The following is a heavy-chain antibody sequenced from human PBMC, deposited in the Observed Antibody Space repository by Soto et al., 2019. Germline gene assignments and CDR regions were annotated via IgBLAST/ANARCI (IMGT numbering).Heavy chain of an antibody. Sequence: SETLSLTCTFSGGSISSSSYYWGWIRQPPGKGLEWIGSIYYSGSTYYNPSLKSRVTISVDTSKNQFSLKLSSVTAADTAVYYCARHGDYGDYYEPLINFDYWGQGTLVTVSS. J-gene: IGHJ4*02. CDR2: IYYSGST. V-gene: IGHV4-39*01. D-gene: IGHD4-17*01. CDR1: GGSISSSSYY. CDR3: ARHGDYGDYYEPLINFDY.